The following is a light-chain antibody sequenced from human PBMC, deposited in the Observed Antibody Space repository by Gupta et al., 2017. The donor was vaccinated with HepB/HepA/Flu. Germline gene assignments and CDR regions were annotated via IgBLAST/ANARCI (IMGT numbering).Light chain of an antibody. CDR2: AAS. CDR1: QSISSY. V-gene: IGKV1-39*01. Sequence: VGDRVTITCRASQSISSYLDWYQQKPGKAPKLLIYAASSLPSGVPSRFSGSGSGTDFTLTISRLQPEDFATYYCQQSYSTPWTFGQGTTVEIK. J-gene: IGKJ1*01. CDR3: QQSYSTPWT.